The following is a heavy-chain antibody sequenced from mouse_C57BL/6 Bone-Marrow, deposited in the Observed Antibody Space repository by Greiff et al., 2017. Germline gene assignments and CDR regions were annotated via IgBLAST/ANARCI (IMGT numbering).Heavy chain of an antibody. CDR1: GYTFTSYW. Sequence: QVQLQQPGAELVKPGASVKMSCKASGYTFTSYWITWVKQRPGQGLEWIGDIYPGSGSTNYNEKFKSKATLTVATSSSTAYMQLSSLTSEDSAVYYCARRHYGSSPYYFDYWGQGTTLTVSS. J-gene: IGHJ2*01. CDR3: ARRHYGSSPYYFDY. CDR2: IYPGSGST. D-gene: IGHD1-1*01. V-gene: IGHV1-55*01.